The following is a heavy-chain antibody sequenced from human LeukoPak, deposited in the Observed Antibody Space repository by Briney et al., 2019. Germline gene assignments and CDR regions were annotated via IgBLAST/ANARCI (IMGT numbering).Heavy chain of an antibody. D-gene: IGHD3-10*01. CDR1: GYTFTSYG. CDR3: ARAGVRGAIPINWFDP. Sequence: ASVKVSCKASGYTFTSYGISWVRQAPGQGLEWMGWISAYNGNTNYAQKLQGRVTMTTDTSTSTAYMELRSLRSDDTAVYYCARAGVRGAIPINWFDPWGQGTLVTVSS. V-gene: IGHV1-18*01. J-gene: IGHJ5*02. CDR2: ISAYNGNT.